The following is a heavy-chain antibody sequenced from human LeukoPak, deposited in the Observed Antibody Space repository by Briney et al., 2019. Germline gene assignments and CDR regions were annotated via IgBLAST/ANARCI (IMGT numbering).Heavy chain of an antibody. D-gene: IGHD2-2*01. Sequence: GASVKVSCKASGYTFTSYAMSWVRQAPGQGLEWMGWINTNTVNPTYAQGFTGRFVFSLDTSVSTAYLQISSLKAEDTAVYYCARGQLLSDYYYYYYMDVWGKGTTVTVSS. CDR1: GYTFTSYA. CDR3: ARGQLLSDYYYYYYMDV. V-gene: IGHV7-4-1*02. J-gene: IGHJ6*03. CDR2: INTNTVNP.